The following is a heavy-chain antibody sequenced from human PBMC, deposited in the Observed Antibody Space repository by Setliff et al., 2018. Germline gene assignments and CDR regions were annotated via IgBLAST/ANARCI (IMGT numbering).Heavy chain of an antibody. Sequence: ASVKVSCKASGYSFNSYYMHWVRQAPGQGLEWMGIINPGGGSSSSTEKFQDRVIMTTDTSTNTAYLDLRSLRSDDTAVYYCERLVRYCTTTSCQRTSGDDFWGQGTLVTVSS. CDR2: INPGGGSS. J-gene: IGHJ4*02. CDR3: ERLVRYCTTTSCQRTSGDDF. CDR1: GYSFNSYY. D-gene: IGHD2-2*01. V-gene: IGHV1-46*02.